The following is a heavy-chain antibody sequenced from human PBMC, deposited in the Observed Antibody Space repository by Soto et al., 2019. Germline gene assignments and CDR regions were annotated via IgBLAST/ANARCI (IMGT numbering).Heavy chain of an antibody. D-gene: IGHD5-12*01. CDR1: GFSFTRYA. J-gene: IGHJ5*02. CDR2: ISGSGGST. CDR3: AKHNYSAYDSDWFDP. V-gene: IGHV3-23*01. Sequence: GGSLRLYCAASGFSFTRYALSCVHQAPGKGLEWVSAISGSGGSTYYADSVKGRFTISRDNSKNTLYLQMNSLRAEDTAVYYCAKHNYSAYDSDWFDPWGQGTLVTVSS.